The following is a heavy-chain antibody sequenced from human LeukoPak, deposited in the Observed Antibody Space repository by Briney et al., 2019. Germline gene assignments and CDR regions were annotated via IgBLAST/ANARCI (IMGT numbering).Heavy chain of an antibody. J-gene: IGHJ6*03. V-gene: IGHV4-38-2*01. CDR1: GVSISNGYY. CDR2: LYHSDSA. CDR3: ARQHDSYYYYFIDV. Sequence: PSETLSLTCAVSGVSISNGYYWVWIRQPPGRGLEWIGSLYHSDSAYYNTSLRSRVSMSVDTSKNQFSLTLSFVTAADTAVYYCARQHDSYYYYFIDVWGSGTTVTVSS.